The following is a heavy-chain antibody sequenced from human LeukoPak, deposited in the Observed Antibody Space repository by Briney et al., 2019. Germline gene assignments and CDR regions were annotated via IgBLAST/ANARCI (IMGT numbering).Heavy chain of an antibody. CDR2: FIPIFGTA. CDR3: AVVAATRAPYDAFDI. Sequence: VASVKVSCKASGGTFSSYAISWVRQTPGQGLEWMGGFIPIFGTANYAQKFQGRVTITADESTSTAYMELSSLRSEDTAVYYCAVVAATRAPYDAFDIWGQGTMVTVSS. D-gene: IGHD2-15*01. J-gene: IGHJ3*02. V-gene: IGHV1-69*13. CDR1: GGTFSSYA.